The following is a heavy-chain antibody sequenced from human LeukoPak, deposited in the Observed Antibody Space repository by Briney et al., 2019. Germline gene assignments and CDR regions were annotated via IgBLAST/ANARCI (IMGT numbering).Heavy chain of an antibody. Sequence: QPGGSLRLSCAASGFTFSSYEMNWVRQAPGKGLEWVSSISSSGSTIYYADSVKGRSTISRDNAKNSLYLQMNSLRAEDTAVYYCAGNVVVVAATRGYYYGMDVWGQGTTVTVSS. D-gene: IGHD2-15*01. J-gene: IGHJ6*02. CDR2: ISSSGSTI. CDR1: GFTFSSYE. V-gene: IGHV3-48*03. CDR3: AGNVVVVAATRGYYYGMDV.